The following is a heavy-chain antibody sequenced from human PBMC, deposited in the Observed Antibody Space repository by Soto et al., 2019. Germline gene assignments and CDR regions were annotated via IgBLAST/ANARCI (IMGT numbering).Heavy chain of an antibody. CDR3: ARDVGPVTISGEPLSGYFDF. J-gene: IGHJ4*02. CDR1: GFSFGNYW. V-gene: IGHV3-7*03. CDR2: IKEDGSER. Sequence: GGSLSLFCAVSGFSFGNYWMSGVRQAPGKGLEGLASIKEDGSERYYLDSVKGRFTISRDNAKDSLSLQMNSLRGEDTAFYYCARDVGPVTISGEPLSGYFDFWGQGNLVTVSS. D-gene: IGHD3-3*01.